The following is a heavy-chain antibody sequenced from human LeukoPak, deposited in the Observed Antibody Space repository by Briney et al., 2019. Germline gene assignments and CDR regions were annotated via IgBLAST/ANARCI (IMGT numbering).Heavy chain of an antibody. Sequence: GGSLRLSCAASGFTFSSYSMNWVRQAPGKGLEWVSSISGSSSYIYYADSVKGRFTISRDNAKNSLYLQMNSLRAEDTAVYYCARGEDIVVVPAAYYYGMDVWGKGTTVTVSS. CDR1: GFTFSSYS. D-gene: IGHD2-2*01. CDR2: ISGSSSYI. CDR3: ARGEDIVVVPAAYYYGMDV. V-gene: IGHV3-21*01. J-gene: IGHJ6*04.